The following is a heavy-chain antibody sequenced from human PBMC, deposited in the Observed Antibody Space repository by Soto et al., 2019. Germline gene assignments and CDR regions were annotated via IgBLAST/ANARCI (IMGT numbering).Heavy chain of an antibody. Sequence: GSLRLSCAASGFTFSSYAMSWVRQAPGKGLEWVSAISGSGGSTYYADSVKGRFTIPRDNSKNTLYLQMNSLRAEDTAVYYCAKAGDEPGLFDYWGQGTLVTVSS. D-gene: IGHD3-10*01. CDR2: ISGSGGST. CDR3: AKAGDEPGLFDY. V-gene: IGHV3-23*01. J-gene: IGHJ4*02. CDR1: GFTFSSYA.